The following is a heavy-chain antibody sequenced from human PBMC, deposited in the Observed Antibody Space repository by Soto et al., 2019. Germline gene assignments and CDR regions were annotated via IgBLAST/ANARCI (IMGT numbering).Heavy chain of an antibody. J-gene: IGHJ4*02. CDR2: IYSGGST. CDR1: GFTVSSNY. CDR3: ASTYYYDSSGYGIRDY. Sequence: SCAASGFTVSSNYMSWVRQAPGKGLEWVSVIYSGGSTYYEDSVKGRFTISRDNSKNTLYLQMNSLRAEDTAVYYCASTYYYDSSGYGIRDYWGQGTLVTVSS. V-gene: IGHV3-53*01. D-gene: IGHD3-22*01.